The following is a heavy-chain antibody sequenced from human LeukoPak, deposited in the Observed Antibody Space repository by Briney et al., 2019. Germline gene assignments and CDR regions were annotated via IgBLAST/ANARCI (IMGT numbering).Heavy chain of an antibody. CDR2: INHSGST. CDR1: GGSFSGYY. Sequence: PSETLSLTCAVYGGSFSGYYWSWIRQPPGRGLEWIGEINHSGSTNYNPSLKSRVTISVDTSKNQFSLKLSFVTAADTAVYYCARYWAPTPYYYYYMDVWGKGTTVTVSS. J-gene: IGHJ6*03. CDR3: ARYWAPTPYYYYYMDV. V-gene: IGHV4-34*01. D-gene: IGHD2-8*02.